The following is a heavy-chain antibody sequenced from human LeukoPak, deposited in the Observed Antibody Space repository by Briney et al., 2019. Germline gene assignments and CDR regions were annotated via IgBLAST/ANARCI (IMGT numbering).Heavy chain of an antibody. J-gene: IGHJ3*02. D-gene: IGHD1-26*01. CDR1: GFTFNTYA. CDR3: AKDDRPGTGPYTGSYYCALDI. Sequence: GASLRLSCAASGFTFNTYAMNWVRQAPGKGLEWVSAISGSGENTYYADSVKGRFTISRDNSKNTLFLQMNSLRVEDTAVYYCAKDDRPGTGPYTGSYYCALDIWGQGTMVTVSS. CDR2: ISGSGENT. V-gene: IGHV3-23*01.